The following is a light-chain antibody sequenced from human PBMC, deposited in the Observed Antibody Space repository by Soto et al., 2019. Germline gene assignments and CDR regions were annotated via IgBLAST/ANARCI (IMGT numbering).Light chain of an antibody. J-gene: IGLJ2*01. CDR3: SSYTSTTPVI. V-gene: IGLV2-14*01. CDR1: SSDVGGYNY. Sequence: QSVLTQPASLSAPPGEKVTISCTGTSSDVGGYNYVSWYQQHPGKTPKLMIFEVSNRPSGVSNRFSGSKSGNTASLTISGLQAEDEADYFCSSYTSTTPVIFGGGTKLTVL. CDR2: EVS.